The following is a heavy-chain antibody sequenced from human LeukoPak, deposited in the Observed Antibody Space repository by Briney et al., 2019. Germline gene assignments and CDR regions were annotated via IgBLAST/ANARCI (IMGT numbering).Heavy chain of an antibody. CDR2: ISGSGGST. CDR1: GFTFSSYG. Sequence: GGTLRLSCAASGFTFSSYGMSWVRQAPGKGLEWVSAISGSGGSTYYADSVKGRFTISRDNAKNSLFMQMNSLRAEDTAVYYCARDGSGRVPEMSAPDYWGQGTLVTVSS. V-gene: IGHV3-23*01. CDR3: ARDGSGRVPEMSAPDY. D-gene: IGHD3-10*01. J-gene: IGHJ4*02.